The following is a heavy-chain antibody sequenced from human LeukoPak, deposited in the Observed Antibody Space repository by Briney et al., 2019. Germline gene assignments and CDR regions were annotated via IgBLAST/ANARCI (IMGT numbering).Heavy chain of an antibody. D-gene: IGHD2-21*02. Sequence: PGGSLRLSCAASGFTFSSYGMHWVRQAPGKGLEWVAVISYDGSNKYYADSVKGRFTISRDNSKNTLYLQMNSLRAEDTAVYYCARDLKAYCGGDCFNAFDIWGQGTMVTVSS. CDR2: ISYDGSNK. J-gene: IGHJ3*02. CDR1: GFTFSSYG. V-gene: IGHV3-30*03. CDR3: ARDLKAYCGGDCFNAFDI.